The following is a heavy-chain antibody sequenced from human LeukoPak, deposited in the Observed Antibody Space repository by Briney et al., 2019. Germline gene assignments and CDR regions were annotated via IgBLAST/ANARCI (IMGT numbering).Heavy chain of an antibody. CDR2: ISGSGGST. CDR3: AKDRTGIAVAGN. CDR1: GFTFSSYA. D-gene: IGHD6-19*01. Sequence: HPGGSLRLSCAASGFTFSSYAMSWVRQAPGKGLEWVSAISGSGGSTYYADSVKGWFTISRDNSKNTLYLQMNSLRAEDTAVYYCAKDRTGIAVAGNWGQGTLVTVSS. V-gene: IGHV3-23*01. J-gene: IGHJ4*02.